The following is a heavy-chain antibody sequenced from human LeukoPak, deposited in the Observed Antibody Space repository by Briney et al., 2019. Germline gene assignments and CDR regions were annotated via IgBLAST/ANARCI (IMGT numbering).Heavy chain of an antibody. Sequence: TGRSLRLSCAASGFTFSSYGMHWVRQAPGKGLEWVAVISYDGSNKYYADSVKGRFTICRDNSKNTLYLQMNSLRAEDTAVYYCAKDTKRYYYDSSGPYFDYWGQGTLVTVSS. CDR2: ISYDGSNK. D-gene: IGHD3-22*01. CDR1: GFTFSSYG. V-gene: IGHV3-30*18. CDR3: AKDTKRYYYDSSGPYFDY. J-gene: IGHJ4*02.